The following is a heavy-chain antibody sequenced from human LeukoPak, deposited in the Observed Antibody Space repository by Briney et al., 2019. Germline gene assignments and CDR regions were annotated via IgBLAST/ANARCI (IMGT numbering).Heavy chain of an antibody. D-gene: IGHD3-22*01. CDR1: GNSISSGDNY. V-gene: IGHV4-61*02. Sequence: PSETLSLTCTVSGNSISSGDNYWSWIRQPAGKGLEWIGRIYTSGSTNYNPSLKSRVTISGDTSKNQFSVRLSSVTAADTAVYYCARASYSYDINGWVPFDYWGQGTLVTVSS. CDR2: IYTSGST. J-gene: IGHJ4*02. CDR3: ARASYSYDINGWVPFDY.